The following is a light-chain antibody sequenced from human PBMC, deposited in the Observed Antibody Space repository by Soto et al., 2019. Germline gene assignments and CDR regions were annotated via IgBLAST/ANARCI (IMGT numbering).Light chain of an antibody. J-gene: IGKJ5*01. Sequence: DIQMTQSPSTLSASVGDRVTITCRASQSISSWLAWYQQKPGKAPKLLIYAASTLQSGVPSRFSGSGSGTDFTLTISCLQSEDFATYYCQQSYGTPTFGQGTRLEIK. CDR3: QQSYGTPT. CDR2: AAS. V-gene: IGKV1-5*01. CDR1: QSISSW.